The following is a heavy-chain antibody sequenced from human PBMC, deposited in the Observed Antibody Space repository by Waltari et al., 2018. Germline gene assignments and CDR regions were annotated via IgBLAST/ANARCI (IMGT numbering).Heavy chain of an antibody. CDR2: IYYSSSSSGGT. Sequence: QVQLQESGPGLVKPSETLSLTCTVSGGSLNNYYWPWIRQPPGKGLEWIGYIYYSSSSSGGTNFDPSLKSRVTMSVDTSKNQVSLRLTSVTAADTAMYYCGRGEGSDSKYFDWWGQGTLVTVSS. D-gene: IGHD5-12*01. CDR3: GRGEGSDSKYFDW. CDR1: GGSLNNYY. J-gene: IGHJ4*02. V-gene: IGHV4-59*01.